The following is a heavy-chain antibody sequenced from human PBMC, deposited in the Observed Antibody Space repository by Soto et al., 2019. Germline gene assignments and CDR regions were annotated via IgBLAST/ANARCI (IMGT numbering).Heavy chain of an antibody. D-gene: IGHD3-10*01. CDR2: IYYSGST. Sequence: SVNLYGRWILKQPRKGLEWIGYIYYSGSTNYNPSLKSRVTISVDTSKTQFSLKLSSVTAADTAVYYCARGYMVRGVIQYPNYYYGMDVWGQGTTVTVS. J-gene: IGHJ6*02. CDR3: ARGYMVRGVIQYPNYYYGMDV. V-gene: IGHV4-61*01. CDR1: SVNLY.